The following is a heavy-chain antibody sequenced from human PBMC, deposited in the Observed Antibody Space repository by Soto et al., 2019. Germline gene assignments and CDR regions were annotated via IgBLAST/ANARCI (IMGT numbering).Heavy chain of an antibody. J-gene: IGHJ6*02. V-gene: IGHV4-59*01. D-gene: IGHD3-10*01. CDR1: GGSISSYY. CDR2: FYYSGST. Sequence: SETLSLTCTVSGGSISSYYWSWIRQPPEKGLEWIGYFYYSGSTNYNPSLKSRVTISVDTSTNQFSLKLSSVTAADTAVYYCARQYYYGSGSYYSDYYYYYYGMDVWGQGTTVTVSS. CDR3: ARQYYYGSGSYYSDYYYYYYGMDV.